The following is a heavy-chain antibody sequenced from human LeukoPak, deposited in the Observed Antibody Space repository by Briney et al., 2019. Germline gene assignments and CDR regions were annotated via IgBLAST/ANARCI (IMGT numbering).Heavy chain of an antibody. CDR2: ISTCSSYI. D-gene: IGHD3-9*01. J-gene: IGHJ2*01. CDR1: GFTFRSYS. CDR3: AGSDTTGYLPREWDSWYFDL. V-gene: IGHV3-21*01. Sequence: SGGSLRLSCAASGFTFRSYSMNWVRQPPGKGLEWVSSISTCSSYISYADPVKGRFTSSTDNAKTSLYLQMNSLRAEDTAVYYCAGSDTTGYLPREWDSWYFDLWGRGTLVTVSS.